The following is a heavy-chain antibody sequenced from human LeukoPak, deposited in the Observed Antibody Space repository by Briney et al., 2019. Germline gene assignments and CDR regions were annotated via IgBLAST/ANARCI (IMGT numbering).Heavy chain of an antibody. CDR2: INWNGGSP. CDR1: GFTFDDYG. Sequence: GGSLRLSCAASGFTFDDYGMSWVRQAPGKGLEWVSGINWNGGSPGYADSVKGRFTISRDNAKNSLYLQMNSLRAEDTALYYCAREGEGGITGTNEYNWFDPWGQGTLVTVSS. J-gene: IGHJ5*02. V-gene: IGHV3-20*04. D-gene: IGHD1-7*01. CDR3: AREGEGGITGTNEYNWFDP.